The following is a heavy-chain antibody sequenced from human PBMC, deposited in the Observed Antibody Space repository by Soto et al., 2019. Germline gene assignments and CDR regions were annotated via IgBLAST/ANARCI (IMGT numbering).Heavy chain of an antibody. Sequence: PGGSLRLSCAGSAFTFSNYAMAWVRQAPGKGLEWVSSIAGSGGDISYADSVKGRFTISRDNSKSTLFLQMDSLRAEDTAIYYCAKKYYGTYPFDYWGQGTLVTVSS. V-gene: IGHV3-23*01. CDR3: AKKYYGTYPFDY. CDR2: IAGSGGDI. CDR1: AFTFSNYA. J-gene: IGHJ4*02. D-gene: IGHD1-26*01.